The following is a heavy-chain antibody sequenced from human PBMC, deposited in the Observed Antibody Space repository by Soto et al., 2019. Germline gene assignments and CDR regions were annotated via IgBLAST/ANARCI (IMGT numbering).Heavy chain of an antibody. J-gene: IGHJ6*01. Sequence: SETLSLTCTVSGGSISGNSYYWAWIRQPPGKGLEWIGNIYYSGSTYYNPSLKSRVTISVDTSKNQFSLKLSSVTAADTAVYYCARRPRVWFRELGFDSYYGIDAWGQGPTVT. CDR2: IYYSGST. V-gene: IGHV4-39*01. CDR1: GGSISGNSYY. D-gene: IGHD3-10*01. CDR3: ARRPRVWFRELGFDSYYGIDA.